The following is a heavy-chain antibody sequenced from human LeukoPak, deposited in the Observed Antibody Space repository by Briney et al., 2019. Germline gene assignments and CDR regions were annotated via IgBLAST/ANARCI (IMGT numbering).Heavy chain of an antibody. CDR3: ARAGSHWHYVY. Sequence: GGSLRLSCAASGFTLSGFSMSWVRQSPTKGLEWVANIKQDGSERYYVDSVKGRFTISRDNAKNSLSLQMNNLRVEDTAVYYCARAGSHWHYVYWGQGTVVTVSS. V-gene: IGHV3-7*01. CDR2: IKQDGSER. D-gene: IGHD3-10*01. CDR1: GFTLSGFS. J-gene: IGHJ4*02.